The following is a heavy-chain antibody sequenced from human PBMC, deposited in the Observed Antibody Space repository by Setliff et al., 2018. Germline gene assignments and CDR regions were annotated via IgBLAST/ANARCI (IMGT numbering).Heavy chain of an antibody. CDR3: VPGRGS. Sequence: GGSLRLSCAASGFTFSSYWMTWVRQAPGKGLEWVANIKEEGGEIYYVDSVKGRFTISRDDAQNSLYLHMNNLRDEDTAVFYCVPGRGSWGQGALVTVSS. V-gene: IGHV3-7*01. D-gene: IGHD5-12*01. CDR2: IKEEGGEI. J-gene: IGHJ5*02. CDR1: GFTFSSYW.